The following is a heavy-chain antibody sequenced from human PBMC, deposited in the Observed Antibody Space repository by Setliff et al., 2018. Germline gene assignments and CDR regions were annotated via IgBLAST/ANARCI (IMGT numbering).Heavy chain of an antibody. Sequence: SETLSLTCTVSGDSISSGIYHWSWIRQSAGKGLEWIGRIYVSTGSTNYSPSLKSRVSISVDRSKNQFSLNLTSVTAADTAVYYCARVGSSSWLHPDVYYYYGMDVWGQGTTVTVSS. V-gene: IGHV4-61*02. D-gene: IGHD6-13*01. CDR1: GDSISSGIYH. CDR3: ARVGSSSWLHPDVYYYYGMDV. CDR2: IYVSTGST. J-gene: IGHJ6*02.